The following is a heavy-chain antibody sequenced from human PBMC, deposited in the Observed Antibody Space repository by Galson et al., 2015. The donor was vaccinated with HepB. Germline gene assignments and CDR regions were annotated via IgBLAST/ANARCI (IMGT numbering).Heavy chain of an antibody. Sequence: ETLSLTCTVSGGSISSSSYYWGWTRQPPGKGLEWIGSLYYSGSTYYNPSLKSRVTISIDTSKNQFSLKLSSVTAADTAVYYCARQRYYESTGYFDYCGQGTLVTVSS. J-gene: IGHJ4*02. CDR1: GGSISSSSYY. CDR3: ARQRYYESTGYFDY. V-gene: IGHV4-39*01. CDR2: LYYSGST. D-gene: IGHD3-22*01.